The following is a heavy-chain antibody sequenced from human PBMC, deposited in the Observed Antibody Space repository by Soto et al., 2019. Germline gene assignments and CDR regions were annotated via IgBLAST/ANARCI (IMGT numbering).Heavy chain of an antibody. CDR2: VSYSGGT. V-gene: IGHV4-39*07. D-gene: IGHD6-19*01. Sequence: PSETLSLTCTVSGGSISSSPYFWGWIRQPPGKGLEWIGYVSYSGGTYYNPSLKSRVTISVDTSKNQFSLKLSSVTAADTAVYYCARDGQAGYSSGWPLWGQGTLVTVSS. CDR1: GGSISSSPYF. J-gene: IGHJ4*02. CDR3: ARDGQAGYSSGWPL.